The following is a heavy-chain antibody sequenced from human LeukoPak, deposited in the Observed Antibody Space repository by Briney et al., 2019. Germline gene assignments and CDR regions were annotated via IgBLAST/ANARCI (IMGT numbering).Heavy chain of an antibody. Sequence: SETLALTCTDSGGSSSSYYWSWIRQPAGKALEWIGRIYTSGSTNYNPSLKSRVTMSVDTSKNQFSLKLSSVTAADTAVYYCARGTYCSGGSCYPYYFDYWGQGTLVTVSS. J-gene: IGHJ4*02. CDR1: GGSSSSYY. CDR3: ARGTYCSGGSCYPYYFDY. V-gene: IGHV4-4*07. D-gene: IGHD2-15*01. CDR2: IYTSGST.